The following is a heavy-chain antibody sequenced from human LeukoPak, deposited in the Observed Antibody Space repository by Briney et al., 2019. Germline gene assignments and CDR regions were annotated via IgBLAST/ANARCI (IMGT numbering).Heavy chain of an antibody. V-gene: IGHV4-4*07. CDR2: IYTSGST. D-gene: IGHD5-18*01. Sequence: SETLSLTCTVSGGSISSYYWSWIRQPPGKGLEWIGRIYTSGSTNYNPSLKSRVTMSVDTSKNQFSLKLSSVTAADTAVYHCARDRSYGLLTYYFDYWGQGTLVTVSS. J-gene: IGHJ4*02. CDR3: ARDRSYGLLTYYFDY. CDR1: GGSISSYY.